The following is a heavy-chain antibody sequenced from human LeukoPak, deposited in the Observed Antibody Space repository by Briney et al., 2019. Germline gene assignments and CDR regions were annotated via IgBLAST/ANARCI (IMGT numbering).Heavy chain of an antibody. V-gene: IGHV1-69*13. Sequence: GASVKVSCKASGYTFAGYYMHWVRQAPGQGLEWMGWIIPIFGTANYAQKFQGRVTITADESTSTAYMELSSLRSEDTAVYYCAREVLGGAYPRGRRDSSRAHAFDIWGQGTVVTVSS. CDR2: IIPIFGTA. CDR1: GYTFAGYY. CDR3: AREVLGGAYPRGRRDSSRAHAFDI. D-gene: IGHD3-22*01. J-gene: IGHJ3*02.